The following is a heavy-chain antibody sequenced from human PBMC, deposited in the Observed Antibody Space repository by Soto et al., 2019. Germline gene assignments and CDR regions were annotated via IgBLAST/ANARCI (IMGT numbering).Heavy chain of an antibody. D-gene: IGHD3-10*01. J-gene: IGHJ5*02. V-gene: IGHV1-69*01. CDR2: IIPIFGTA. CDR3: ARVGRGYYSSGSPNWFDP. CDR1: GGTFSSYA. Sequence: QVQLVQSGAEVKKPGSSVKVSCKASGGTFSSYAISWVRQAPGQGLEWMGGIIPIFGTANYAQKFQGRVTITADESTSTAYMELSSLRSEDTAVYYCARVGRGYYSSGSPNWFDPWGQGTLVTVSS.